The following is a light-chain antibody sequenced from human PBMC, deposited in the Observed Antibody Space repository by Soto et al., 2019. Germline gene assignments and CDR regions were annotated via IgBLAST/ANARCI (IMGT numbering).Light chain of an antibody. CDR1: QSVSNC. CDR3: QQYNSHSET. CDR2: QAS. J-gene: IGKJ1*01. Sequence: DIQVTQSPSTLSASVGDRVTITCQTSQSVSNCLAWYQQKPGKAPKLLIHQASSLASGVPSRFSGGGSGTEFTLTINSLQADDFATYYCQQYNSHSETFGQGTKVEVK. V-gene: IGKV1-5*03.